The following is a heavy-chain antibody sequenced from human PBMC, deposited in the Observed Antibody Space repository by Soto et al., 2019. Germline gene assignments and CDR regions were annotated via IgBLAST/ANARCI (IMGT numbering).Heavy chain of an antibody. CDR1: GGSISTNW. CDR2: IYHSGRT. J-gene: IGHJ4*02. Sequence: QVQLQESGPGLMKPSGTLSLTCAVSGGSISTNWWSWVRQPPGKGLEWIGEIYHSGRTNYNPSLENRVTMSVDQFPNLLSLILNSVTAAVTAGYYCARHIAVSGTRGFDFWGQGTLVTVSS. CDR3: ARHIAVSGTRGFDF. D-gene: IGHD6-19*01. V-gene: IGHV4-4*02.